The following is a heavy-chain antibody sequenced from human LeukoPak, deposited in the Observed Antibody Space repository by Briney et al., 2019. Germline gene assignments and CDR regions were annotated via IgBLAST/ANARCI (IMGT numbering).Heavy chain of an antibody. CDR2: IYHSGTT. J-gene: IGHJ4*02. CDR3: ARKENVYYYFDY. Sequence: SETLSLTCAVSGYSITSSSWWGWIRQPPGRGLEWIGYIYHSGTTYYNPSLQSRVTMSVDTSKNQFSLKLSSVTAVDTAVYYCARKENVYYYFDYWGQGTLVTVSS. V-gene: IGHV4-28*01. CDR1: GYSITSSSW. D-gene: IGHD3-10*01.